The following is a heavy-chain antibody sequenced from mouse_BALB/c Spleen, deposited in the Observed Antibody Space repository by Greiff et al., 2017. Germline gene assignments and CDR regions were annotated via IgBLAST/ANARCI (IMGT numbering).Heavy chain of an antibody. CDR1: GFTFSSYT. CDR2: ISSGGGNT. J-gene: IGHJ4*01. V-gene: IGHV5-9*03. CDR3: ARLYGSSFRYYAMDY. Sequence: EVKLMESGGGLVKPGGSLKLSCAASGFTFSSYTMSWVRQTPEKRLEWVATISSGGGNTYYPDSVKGRFTISRDNAKNNLYLQMSSLRSEDTALYYCARLYGSSFRYYAMDYWGQGTSVTGSS. D-gene: IGHD1-1*01.